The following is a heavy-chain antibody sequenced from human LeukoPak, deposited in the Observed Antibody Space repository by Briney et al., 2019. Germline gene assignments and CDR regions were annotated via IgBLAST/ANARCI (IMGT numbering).Heavy chain of an antibody. CDR3: AILPGYSSGWYEVNY. CDR2: ISGSGGST. D-gene: IGHD6-13*01. Sequence: GGSLRLSCAASGFTFSSYAMSWVRQAPGKGLEWVSAISGSGGSTYYADSVKGRFTISRDNSRNTLYLQMNSPRAEDTAVYYCAILPGYSSGWYEVNYWGQGTLVTVSS. V-gene: IGHV3-23*01. J-gene: IGHJ4*02. CDR1: GFTFSSYA.